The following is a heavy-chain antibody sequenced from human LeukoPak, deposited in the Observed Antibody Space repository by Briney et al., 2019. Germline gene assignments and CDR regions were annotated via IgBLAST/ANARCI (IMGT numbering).Heavy chain of an antibody. D-gene: IGHD3-10*01. CDR1: GITFNIYW. Sequence: GGSLRLSCEASGITFNIYWMHWVRQAPGEGLVWVSRINPDGTQTDYADSVKGRFTISRDNSKNTLYLQMNSLRAEDTAVYYCAKGGSMVPFDYWGQGTLVTVSS. V-gene: IGHV3-74*01. CDR2: INPDGTQT. J-gene: IGHJ4*02. CDR3: AKGGSMVPFDY.